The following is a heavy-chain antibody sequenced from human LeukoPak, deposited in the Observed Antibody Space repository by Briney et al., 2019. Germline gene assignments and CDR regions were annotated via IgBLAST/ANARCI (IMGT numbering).Heavy chain of an antibody. Sequence: SETLSLTCAVYGGSFSGYYWSWIRQPPGKGLEWIGEINHSGSTNYNPSLKGRVTISVDTSKNQFSLKLSSVTAADTAVYYCARGHITGTTFYYWGQGTLVTVSS. D-gene: IGHD1-7*01. CDR1: GGSFSGYY. J-gene: IGHJ4*02. CDR2: INHSGST. V-gene: IGHV4-34*01. CDR3: ARGHITGTTFYY.